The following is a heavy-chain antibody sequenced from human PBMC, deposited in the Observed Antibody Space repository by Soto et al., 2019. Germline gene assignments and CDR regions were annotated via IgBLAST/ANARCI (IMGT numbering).Heavy chain of an antibody. D-gene: IGHD5-12*01. CDR2: ITSTGSST. J-gene: IGHJ4*02. CDR1: GFIFSNYA. V-gene: IGHV3-23*01. Sequence: EVQLLESGGGFVQPGGSLRLSCAASGFIFSNYAMTWVRQAPGEGLGWVSGITSTGSSTYYEDSVKGRFTISRDNSKNTLFLQINSLRAVDTAVYYCAKGAEGYVVSSLDFWGQGTLVSVSS. CDR3: AKGAEGYVVSSLDF.